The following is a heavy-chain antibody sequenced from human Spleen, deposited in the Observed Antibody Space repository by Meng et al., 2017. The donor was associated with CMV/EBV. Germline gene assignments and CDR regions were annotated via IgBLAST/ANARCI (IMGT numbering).Heavy chain of an antibody. CDR3: ASGKGSSSVYFDY. D-gene: IGHD6-6*01. J-gene: IGHJ4*02. Sequence: ASVKVSCKSSGYSFTSNGISWVRQAPGQGLEWMGWISAYNGYTNYAQKFQGRVTMTTDTSTSTAYMELRSLRSDDTAVYYCASGKGSSSVYFDYWGQGTLVTVSS. CDR2: ISAYNGYT. CDR1: GYSFTSNG. V-gene: IGHV1-18*01.